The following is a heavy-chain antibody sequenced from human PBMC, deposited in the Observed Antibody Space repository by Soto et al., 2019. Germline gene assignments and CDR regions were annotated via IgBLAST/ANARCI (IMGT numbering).Heavy chain of an antibody. D-gene: IGHD2-2*01. Sequence: GESLKISCKGSGYSFTSYWISCVRQMPGKGLEWMGRIDPSDSYTNYSPSFQGHVTISADKSISTAYLQWSSLKASDTAMYYCARLDIVVVPAATPRYYYGMDVWGQGTTVTVSS. CDR3: ARLDIVVVPAATPRYYYGMDV. V-gene: IGHV5-10-1*01. CDR2: IDPSDSYT. CDR1: GYSFTSYW. J-gene: IGHJ6*02.